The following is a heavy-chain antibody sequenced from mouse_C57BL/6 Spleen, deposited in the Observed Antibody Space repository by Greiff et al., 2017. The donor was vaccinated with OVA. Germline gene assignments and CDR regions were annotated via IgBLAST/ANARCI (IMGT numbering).Heavy chain of an antibody. Sequence: QVQLQQPGAELVKPGASVKLSCKASGYTFTSYWMHWVKQRPGQGLEWIGMIHPNSGSTNYNEKFKSKATLTVDKSSRTAYMQLSSLTSEDSAVYYCARGGGRGAMDYWGQGTSVTVSS. CDR1: GYTFTSYW. CDR2: IHPNSGST. D-gene: IGHD1-1*01. V-gene: IGHV1-64*01. J-gene: IGHJ4*01. CDR3: ARGGGRGAMDY.